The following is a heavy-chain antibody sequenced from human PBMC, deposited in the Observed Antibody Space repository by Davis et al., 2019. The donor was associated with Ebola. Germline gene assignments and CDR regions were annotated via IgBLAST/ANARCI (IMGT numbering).Heavy chain of an antibody. CDR1: GGSINSNDW. CDR2: TSHSGST. D-gene: IGHD3-10*01. Sequence: SETLSLTCDVSGGSINSNDWWRWVRQSPGKGLEWIGETSHSGSTNYSPSLKSRVTISIDKSKKQFSLKVNSVTAADTAVYFCAREKRSYLGDWFDTWGQGTLVTVSS. J-gene: IGHJ5*02. V-gene: IGHV4-4*02. CDR3: AREKRSYLGDWFDT.